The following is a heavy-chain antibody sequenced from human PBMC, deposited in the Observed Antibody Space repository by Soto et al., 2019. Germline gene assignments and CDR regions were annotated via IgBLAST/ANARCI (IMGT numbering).Heavy chain of an antibody. Sequence: QPQLQESGPGLVKPPETLSLTCTVSGGSISSRSHYWGWIRQSPGRHMEWIGSSYYRGSTHYNPSRKTRVTLSVDTSKHQVSLKVYSMNAADTAVYCRATADGFGVVTPFFEYWGQGILVTVSS. CDR3: ATADGFGVVTPFFEY. CDR1: GGSISSRSHY. V-gene: IGHV4-39*01. J-gene: IGHJ4*02. D-gene: IGHD3-3*01. CDR2: SYYRGST.